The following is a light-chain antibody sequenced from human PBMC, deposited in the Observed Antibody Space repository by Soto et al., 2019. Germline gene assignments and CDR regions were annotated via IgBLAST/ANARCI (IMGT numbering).Light chain of an antibody. V-gene: IGKV1-5*03. CDR1: RNIGSW. CDR3: QHHSDYPLT. CDR2: RAT. Sequence: DIQMTQSPSILSASTGDRVTITCRANRNIGSWLAWYQQKPGKAPKLLIYRATTLEGGVPSRFSGSASGTQFTLTISSVQPDDFATYYCQHHSDYPLTYGGGTKVDIK. J-gene: IGKJ4*01.